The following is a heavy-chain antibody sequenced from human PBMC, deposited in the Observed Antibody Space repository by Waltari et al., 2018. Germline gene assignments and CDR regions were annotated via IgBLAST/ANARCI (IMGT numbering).Heavy chain of an antibody. V-gene: IGHV6-1*01. CDR3: TRGIHSSFDI. Sequence: QVQLQQSGPGLVKPSQILSLTCAISGDSISSNSVAWNWIRQSPSRGLEWLGRTYYRSKWFNDYAVSVKSRITINPDTSKNQFSLQLSSLTPEDTAVYYCTRGIHSSFDIWGQGTMVTVSS. J-gene: IGHJ3*02. CDR2: TYYRSKWFN. CDR1: GDSISSNSVA. D-gene: IGHD2-21*01.